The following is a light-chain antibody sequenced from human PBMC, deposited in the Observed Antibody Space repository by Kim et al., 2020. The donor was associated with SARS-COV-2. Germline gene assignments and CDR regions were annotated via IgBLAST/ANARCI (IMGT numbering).Light chain of an antibody. Sequence: SYELTQPPSVSVSPGQTASITCSGDKLGDKYACWYQQKPGQSPVLVIYQDSKRPSGIPERFSGSNSGNTATLTISWTQAMDEADYYCQAWDSSTNWVFGGGTQLTVL. V-gene: IGLV3-1*01. J-gene: IGLJ3*02. CDR2: QDS. CDR1: KLGDKY. CDR3: QAWDSSTNWV.